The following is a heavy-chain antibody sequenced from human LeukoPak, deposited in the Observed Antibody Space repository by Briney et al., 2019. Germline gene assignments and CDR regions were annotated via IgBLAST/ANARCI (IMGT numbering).Heavy chain of an antibody. CDR3: ARRVIIPSAVVVDWFDP. J-gene: IGHJ5*02. CDR1: GYTFTSYD. CDR2: MNPNSGNT. V-gene: IGHV1-8*01. Sequence: ASVKVSCKASGYTFTSYDINWVRQATGQGLEWMGWMNPNSGNTGYAQKFQGRVTMTRNTSISTAYMELSSLRSDDTAVYYCARRVIIPSAVVVDWFDPWGQGTLVTVSS. D-gene: IGHD2-15*01.